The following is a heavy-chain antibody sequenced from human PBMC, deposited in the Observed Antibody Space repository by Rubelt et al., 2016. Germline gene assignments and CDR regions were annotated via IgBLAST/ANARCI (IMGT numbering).Heavy chain of an antibody. CDR3: ARDMTFTVTTRIDY. D-gene: IGHD4-17*01. V-gene: IGHV3-21*01. J-gene: IGHJ4*02. Sequence: YYADSVKGRFTISRDNAKNSLYLQMNSLRAEDTAVYYCARDMTFTVTTRIDYWGQGTLVTVSS.